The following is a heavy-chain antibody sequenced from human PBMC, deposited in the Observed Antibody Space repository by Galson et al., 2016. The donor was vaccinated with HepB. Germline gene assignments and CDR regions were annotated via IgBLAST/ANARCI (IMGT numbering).Heavy chain of an antibody. CDR2: ISGSGTNT. D-gene: IGHD2-15*01. J-gene: IGHJ5*02. Sequence: SLRLSCAASGFTFSSYAMSWVRQAPGKGLEWVSLISGSGTNTYYADSVKGRFTISRDNSRNTLYLQMNSLIAEDTAVYYCAKDLTVTLHWFDPWGQGTLVTVSS. CDR1: GFTFSSYA. V-gene: IGHV3-23*01. CDR3: AKDLTVTLHWFDP.